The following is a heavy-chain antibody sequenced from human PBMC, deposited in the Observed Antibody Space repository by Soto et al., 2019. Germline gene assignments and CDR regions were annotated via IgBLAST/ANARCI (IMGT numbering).Heavy chain of an antibody. CDR1: GVSISSGGYS. D-gene: IGHD3-22*01. CDR2: IYHSGST. V-gene: IGHV4-30-2*01. CDR3: ARGGVDYYDSSGYYFSPYYIDY. Sequence: LTCAVSGVSISSGGYSWSWIRQPPGKGLEWIGYIYHSGSTYYNPSLKSRVTISVDRSKNQFSLKLSSVTAADTAVYYCARGGVDYYDSSGYYFSPYYIDYWGQGTLVSVAS. J-gene: IGHJ4*02.